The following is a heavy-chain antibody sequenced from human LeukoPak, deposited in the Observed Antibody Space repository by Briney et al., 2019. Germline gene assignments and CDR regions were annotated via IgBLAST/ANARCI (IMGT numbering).Heavy chain of an antibody. J-gene: IGHJ6*03. D-gene: IGHD2-8*01. CDR3: ARDGAPWSYYCYMDV. V-gene: IGHV1-2*02. CDR1: GYTFTGYY. Sequence: ASVKVSCKASGYTFTGYYMHWVRQAPGQGLEWMGWINPNSGGTNYAQKFQGRVTMTRDTSISTAYMELSRLRSDDTAVYYCARDGAPWSYYCYMDVWGKGTTVTVSS. CDR2: INPNSGGT.